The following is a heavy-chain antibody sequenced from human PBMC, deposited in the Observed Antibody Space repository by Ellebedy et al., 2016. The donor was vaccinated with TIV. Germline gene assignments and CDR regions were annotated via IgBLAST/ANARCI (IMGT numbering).Heavy chain of an antibody. J-gene: IGHJ4*02. Sequence: AASVKVSCKASGYIFTSYYIHWVRQAPGQGLEWMGMIIPNGGSTTYAQKFQGRVAMTRDTSTSTAYMELSSLTSDDTAVYYGARNSGSDSPYWGQGTLVTVSS. CDR2: IIPNGGST. CDR1: GYIFTSYY. V-gene: IGHV1-46*01. D-gene: IGHD5-12*01. CDR3: ARNSGSDSPY.